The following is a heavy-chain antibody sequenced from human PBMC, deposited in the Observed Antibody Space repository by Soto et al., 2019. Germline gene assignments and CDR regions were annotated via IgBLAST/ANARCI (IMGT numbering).Heavy chain of an antibody. CDR1: GYTFTGYY. Sequence: ASVKVSCKASGYTFTGYYMHWVRQAPGQGLEWMGWINPNSGGTNYAQKFQGRVTMTRDTSISTAYMELSRLRSDDTAVYYCARASRSGWYHPNWFDPWGQGPLVTVSS. V-gene: IGHV1-2*02. J-gene: IGHJ5*02. D-gene: IGHD6-19*01. CDR3: ARASRSGWYHPNWFDP. CDR2: INPNSGGT.